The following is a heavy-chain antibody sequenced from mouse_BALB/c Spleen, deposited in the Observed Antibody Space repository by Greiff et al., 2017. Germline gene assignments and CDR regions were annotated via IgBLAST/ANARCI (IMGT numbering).Heavy chain of an antibody. CDR2: IWSGGST. J-gene: IGHJ3*01. Sequence: VQVVESGPGLVQPSQSLSITCTVSGFSLTSYGVHWVRQSPGKGLEWLGVIWSGGSTDYNAAFISRLSISKDNSKSQVFFKMNSLQANDTAIYYCARNTNYRPFAYWGQGTLVTVSA. D-gene: IGHD2-12*01. CDR1: GFSLTSYG. CDR3: ARNTNYRPFAY. V-gene: IGHV2-2*02.